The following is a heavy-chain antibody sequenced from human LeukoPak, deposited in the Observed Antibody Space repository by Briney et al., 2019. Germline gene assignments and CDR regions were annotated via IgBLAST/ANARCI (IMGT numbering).Heavy chain of an antibody. CDR3: ARGFCSGGSCYDFDY. CDR2: IYAGGST. CDR1: GFTVSSNY. Sequence: GGSLRLSCAASGFTVSSNYMSWVRQAPGKGLEWVSVIYAGGSTYYADSVKGRFTISRDNSKNTLYLQMSSLRAEDTAVYYCARGFCSGGSCYDFDYWGQGPLVTVSS. D-gene: IGHD2-15*01. V-gene: IGHV3-53*01. J-gene: IGHJ4*02.